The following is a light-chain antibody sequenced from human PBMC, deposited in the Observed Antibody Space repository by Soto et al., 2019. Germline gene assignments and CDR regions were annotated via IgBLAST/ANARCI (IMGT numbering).Light chain of an antibody. V-gene: IGLV2-14*01. CDR1: SSDIGGFNR. Sequence: QSALTQPASVSGSPGQSITISCTGTSSDIGGFNRVSWYQQHPGKAPKHMIFGVGYRPSGVSNRFSASKSGNTASLTISGLQAEDEAYYYCSSYTSSSTLLFGGGTKLTVL. J-gene: IGLJ2*01. CDR3: SSYTSSSTLL. CDR2: GVG.